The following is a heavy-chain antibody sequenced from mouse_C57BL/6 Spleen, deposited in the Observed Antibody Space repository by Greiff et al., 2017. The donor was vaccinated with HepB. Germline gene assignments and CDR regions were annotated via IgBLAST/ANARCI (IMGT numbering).Heavy chain of an antibody. J-gene: IGHJ4*01. CDR3: ARSDDGSSHYDMDD. Sequence: QVQLQQPGAELVKPGASVKLSCKASGYTFTSYWMQWVKQRPGQGLEWIGEIDPSDSYTNYNQKFKGKATLTVDKSSSTAYMQLSSLTTEDAAVYYWARSDDGSSHYDMDDGGKGTTVTVAS. V-gene: IGHV1-50*01. CDR2: IDPSDSYT. D-gene: IGHD1-1*01. CDR1: GYTFTSYW.